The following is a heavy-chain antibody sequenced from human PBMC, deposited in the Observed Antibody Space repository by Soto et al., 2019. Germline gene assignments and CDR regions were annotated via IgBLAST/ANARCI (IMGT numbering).Heavy chain of an antibody. J-gene: IGHJ6*02. Sequence: ASETLSLTCTVSGGSISSGGYYWSWIRQHPGKGLEWIGYIYYSGSTYYNPSLKSRVTISVDTSKNQFSLKLSSVTAADTAVYYCARDQQARRVYANYYYYGMDVWGQGTTVTVSS. CDR2: IYYSGST. V-gene: IGHV4-31*03. CDR1: GGSISSGGYY. D-gene: IGHD2-8*01. CDR3: ARDQQARRVYANYYYYGMDV.